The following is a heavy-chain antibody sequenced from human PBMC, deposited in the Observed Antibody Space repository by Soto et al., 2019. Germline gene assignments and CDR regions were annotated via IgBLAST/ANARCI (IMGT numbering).Heavy chain of an antibody. CDR2: IKGDGSEQ. CDR3: TRNQVKADY. D-gene: IGHD3-22*01. J-gene: IGHJ4*02. CDR1: GFALSSFW. V-gene: IGHV3-7*01. Sequence: EVQLVESGGDLVQPGGCLRLSCVASGFALSSFWMTWVRQAPGKGLEWVAKIKGDGSEQNYVDSVRGRFTISRDNAKNSVYLQMSSLRVDDTAVYYCTRNQVKADYWGQGTLVTVSS.